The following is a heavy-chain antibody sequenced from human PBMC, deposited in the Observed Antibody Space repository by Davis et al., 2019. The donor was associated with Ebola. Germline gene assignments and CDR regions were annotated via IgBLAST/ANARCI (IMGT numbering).Heavy chain of an antibody. Sequence: SLKISCAASGFTFDDYAMHWVRQAPGKGLEWVSGISWNSGSIGYADSVKGRLTISRDNAKNSLYLQMNSLRAEDTALYYCAKAMVQGVKGMDVWGQGTTVTVSS. CDR3: AKAMVQGVKGMDV. J-gene: IGHJ6*02. CDR2: ISWNSGSI. V-gene: IGHV3-9*01. D-gene: IGHD3-10*01. CDR1: GFTFDDYA.